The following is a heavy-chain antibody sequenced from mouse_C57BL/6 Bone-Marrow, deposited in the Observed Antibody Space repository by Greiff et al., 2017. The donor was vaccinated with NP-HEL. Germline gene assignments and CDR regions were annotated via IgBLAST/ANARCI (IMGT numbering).Heavy chain of an antibody. CDR1: GYTFTDYY. D-gene: IGHD2-3*01. V-gene: IGHV1-26*01. CDR2: LNPNNGGT. J-gene: IGHJ3*01. CDR3: ARRVNGYYWFAY. Sequence: EVQLQQSGPELVKPGASVKISCKASGYTFTDYYMNWVKQSHGKSLEWIGDLNPNNGGTSYNQKFKGKATLTVDKSSSTAYMELRSLTSEDSAVYYCARRVNGYYWFAYWGQGTLVTVSA.